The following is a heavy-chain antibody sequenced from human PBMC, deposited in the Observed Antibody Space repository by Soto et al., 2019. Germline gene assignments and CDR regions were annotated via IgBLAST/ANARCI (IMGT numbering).Heavy chain of an antibody. CDR3: ARTPGWFDP. Sequence: SETLSLTCTVSGGSISSYYWSWIRQPPGEGLEWIGYIYYSGSTNYNPSLKSRVTISVDTSKNQFSLKLSSVTAADTAVYYCARTPGWFDPWGQEALVTVSS. V-gene: IGHV4-59*01. CDR1: GGSISSYY. CDR2: IYYSGST. J-gene: IGHJ5*02.